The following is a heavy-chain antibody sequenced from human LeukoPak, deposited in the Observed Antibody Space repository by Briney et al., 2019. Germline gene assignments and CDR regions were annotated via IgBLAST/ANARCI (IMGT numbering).Heavy chain of an antibody. CDR3: AKQMSTVTFTPLDY. Sequence: TGGSLRLSCAASGFTLRSHAMSWVRQAPGKGLEWVSAISGSGGSTDYVDSVKGRFTISRDNSKNTLYLQMNSLRADDTAVYYCAKQMSTVTFTPLDYWGQGTLVTVSS. V-gene: IGHV3-23*01. J-gene: IGHJ4*02. CDR1: GFTLRSHA. D-gene: IGHD3-16*01. CDR2: ISGSGGST.